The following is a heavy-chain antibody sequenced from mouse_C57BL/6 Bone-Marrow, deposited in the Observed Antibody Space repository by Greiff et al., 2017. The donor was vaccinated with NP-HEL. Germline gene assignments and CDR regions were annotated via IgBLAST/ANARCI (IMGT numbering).Heavy chain of an antibody. D-gene: IGHD3-3*01. J-gene: IGHJ2*01. Sequence: QVQLQQPGAELVKPGASVKLSCKASGYTFTSYWMQWVKQRPGQGLEWIGEIDPSDSYTNYNQKLKGKATLTVDTSSSTAYMQLSSLTSEDSAVYYCARWGDSYYFDYWGQGTTLTVSS. V-gene: IGHV1-50*01. CDR1: GYTFTSYW. CDR2: IDPSDSYT. CDR3: ARWGDSYYFDY.